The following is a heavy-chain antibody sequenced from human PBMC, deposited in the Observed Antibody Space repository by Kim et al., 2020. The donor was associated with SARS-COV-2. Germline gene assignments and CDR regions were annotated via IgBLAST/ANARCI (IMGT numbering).Heavy chain of an antibody. Sequence: RFTISRDNAKNSLYLQMNSLRAEDTAVYYCARGTTYYDFWSGYYTETYFDYWGQGTLVTVSS. CDR3: ARGTTYYDFWSGYYTETYFDY. D-gene: IGHD3-3*01. J-gene: IGHJ4*02. V-gene: IGHV3-48*03.